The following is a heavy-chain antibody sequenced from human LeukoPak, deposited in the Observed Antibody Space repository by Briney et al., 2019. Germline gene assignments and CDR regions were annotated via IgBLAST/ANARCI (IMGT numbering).Heavy chain of an antibody. V-gene: IGHV3-21*01. D-gene: IGHD1-26*01. CDR2: ITSTSTFT. Sequence: GGSLRLSCEASGFIFNTYAMNWVRQAPGKGLEWVSSITSTSTFTYYADSVKGRFTISRDNAKNSLYLQMNSLRDEDTAVYYCASSGSYRFDYWGQGTLVTVSS. J-gene: IGHJ4*02. CDR1: GFIFNTYA. CDR3: ASSGSYRFDY.